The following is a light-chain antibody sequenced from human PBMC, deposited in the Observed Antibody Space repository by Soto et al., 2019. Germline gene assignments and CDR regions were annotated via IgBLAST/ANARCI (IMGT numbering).Light chain of an antibody. V-gene: IGLV2-14*01. CDR2: EVT. Sequence: QSVLTQAASASGSPGQSITISCTGTSNDIGAYNRVSWYQQHPGKVPKVMIYEVTNRPSGVSTRFSGSKSGNTAFLTISGLQTDDEAHYYCASHTASNTWVFGGGTKVTVL. CDR3: ASHTASNTWV. J-gene: IGLJ3*02. CDR1: SNDIGAYNR.